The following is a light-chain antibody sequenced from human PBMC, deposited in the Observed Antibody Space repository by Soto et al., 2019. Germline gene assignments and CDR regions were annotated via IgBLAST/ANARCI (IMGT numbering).Light chain of an antibody. V-gene: IGKV3D-15*01. CDR3: QHYNNQPLT. CDR2: DAS. CDR1: QSVSGN. J-gene: IGKJ4*01. Sequence: ETVMTQSPSTLSVSPGERATLSCRASQSVSGNYLAWYQQKPGQSPRLVIYDASSRATGIPVRFSGSGSGTEFTLTISSLQSEDFGVYYCQHYNNQPLTFGGGTKVDIK.